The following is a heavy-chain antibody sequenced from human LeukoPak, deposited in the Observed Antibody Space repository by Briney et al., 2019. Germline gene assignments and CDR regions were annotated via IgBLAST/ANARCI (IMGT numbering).Heavy chain of an antibody. CDR2: ISGSGGGT. CDR1: GFTFSSYA. J-gene: IGHJ4*02. D-gene: IGHD1-26*01. V-gene: IGHV3-23*01. Sequence: GGSLRLSCAASGFTFSSYAMSWVRQAPEKGLEWVSTISGSGGGTYYADSVKGRFTISRDDSKNTLYLQMNSLRAEDTAVYYCVKDLGRCRNNCFDYWGQGTLVTVSS. CDR3: VKDLGRCRNNCFDY.